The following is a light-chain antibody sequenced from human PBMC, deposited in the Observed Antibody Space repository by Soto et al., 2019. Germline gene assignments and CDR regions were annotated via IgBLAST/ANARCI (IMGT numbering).Light chain of an antibody. CDR3: SSYTSISTYV. CDR2: EVT. J-gene: IGLJ1*01. Sequence: QSALTQPASVSGSLGQSITISCTGTSSDVGVYDYVSWYQQHPGKAPKLMIYEVTNRPSGVSNRFSGSKSGNTASLTISGLQADDEADYYCSSYTSISTYVFGSGTKLTVL. V-gene: IGLV2-14*01. CDR1: SSDVGVYDY.